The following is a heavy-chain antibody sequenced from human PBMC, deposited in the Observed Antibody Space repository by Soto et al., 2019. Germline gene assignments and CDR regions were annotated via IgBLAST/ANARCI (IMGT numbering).Heavy chain of an antibody. J-gene: IGHJ6*03. Sequence: SETLSLTCTVSGGSISSYYWSWIRQPPGKGLEWIGYIYYSGSTNYNPSLKSRVTISVDTSKNQFSLKLSSVTAADTAVYYCARGTTEYYYYMDVWGKGTTVTVSS. CDR1: GGSISSYY. D-gene: IGHD1-7*01. CDR3: ARGTTEYYYYMDV. CDR2: IYYSGST. V-gene: IGHV4-59*08.